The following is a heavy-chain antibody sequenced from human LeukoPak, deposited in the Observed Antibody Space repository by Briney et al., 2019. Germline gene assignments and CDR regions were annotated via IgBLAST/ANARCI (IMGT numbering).Heavy chain of an antibody. CDR2: INSDGSST. CDR1: GFTFGSYW. J-gene: IGHJ4*02. Sequence: GGSLRLSCAASGFTFGSYWMHWVRQAPGKGLVWVSRINSDGSSTSYADSVKGRFTISRDNAKNTLYLQVNSLRAEDTAVYHCARDRSSGWYLFGYWGQGTLVTVSS. V-gene: IGHV3-74*01. D-gene: IGHD6-19*01. CDR3: ARDRSSGWYLFGY.